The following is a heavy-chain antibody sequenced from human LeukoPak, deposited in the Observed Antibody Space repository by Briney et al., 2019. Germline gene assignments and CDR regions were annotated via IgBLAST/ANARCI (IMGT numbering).Heavy chain of an antibody. CDR1: GGSFSGYY. V-gene: IGHV4-34*01. J-gene: IGHJ4*02. Sequence: PSETLSLTCAVYGGSFSGYYWSWIRQPPGKGLEWIGEINHSGSTNYNPSLKSRVTISVDTSKTQFSLKLSSVTAADTAVYYCAGLAVAGTGYFDYWGQGTLVTVSS. CDR3: AGLAVAGTGYFDY. CDR2: INHSGST. D-gene: IGHD6-19*01.